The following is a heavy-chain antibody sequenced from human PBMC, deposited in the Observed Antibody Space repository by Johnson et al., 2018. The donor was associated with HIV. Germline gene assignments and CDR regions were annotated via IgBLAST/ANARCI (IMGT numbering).Heavy chain of an antibody. J-gene: IGHJ3*02. CDR3: ARGLRSGPGAFYI. CDR1: GFTFSSYA. Sequence: VQLVESGGGLVQPGGSLRLSCAASGFTFSSYAMHWVRQAPGKGLEYVSAISSNGGSTYYANSVKGRFTISRDNSKNTLYLQMGSLRAEDMAVYYCARGLRSGPGAFYIWGQGTMVTVSS. D-gene: IGHD6-19*01. V-gene: IGHV3-64*01. CDR2: ISSNGGST.